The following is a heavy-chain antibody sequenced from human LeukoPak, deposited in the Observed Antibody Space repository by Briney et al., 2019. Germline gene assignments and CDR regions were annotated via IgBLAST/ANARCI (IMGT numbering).Heavy chain of an antibody. CDR1: GLTVTSNY. J-gene: IGHJ4*02. D-gene: IGHD1-1*01. Sequence: GGSLRLSCAASGLTVTSNYMSWVRQAPGKGLEWVSVIYSGGSAYYADSVKGRFTISRDNSQNTLYLQMNSLRAEDTAVYYCASSAGVRLFDYWGQGTLVTVSP. CDR3: ASSAGVRLFDY. CDR2: IYSGGSA. V-gene: IGHV3-53*01.